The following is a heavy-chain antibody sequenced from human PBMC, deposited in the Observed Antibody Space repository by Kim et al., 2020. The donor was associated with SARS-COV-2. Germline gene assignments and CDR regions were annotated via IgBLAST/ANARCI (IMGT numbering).Heavy chain of an antibody. CDR3: ARDQVQDYDFWSGKDLGLD. Sequence: GGSLRLSCAASGFTFSSYAMHWVRQAPGKGLEWVAVISYDGSNKYYADSVKGRFTISRDNSKNTLYLQMNSLRAEDTAVYYCARDQVQDYDFWSGKDLGLDWGQGTLVTVSS. V-gene: IGHV3-30-3*01. J-gene: IGHJ4*02. CDR2: ISYDGSNK. CDR1: GFTFSSYA. D-gene: IGHD3-3*01.